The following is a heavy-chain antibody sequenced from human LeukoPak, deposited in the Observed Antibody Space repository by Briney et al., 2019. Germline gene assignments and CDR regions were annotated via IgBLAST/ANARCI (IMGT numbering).Heavy chain of an antibody. V-gene: IGHV4-59*01. CDR3: ARGVYIAAAQYGY. J-gene: IGHJ4*02. CDR2: IYYSGTT. D-gene: IGHD6-13*01. Sequence: SETLSLTCTVSGGSISSYYWSWIRQPPGRGLEWIGYIYYSGTTNYDPSLKSRVTISVDTSKNQFSLKLSSVTAADTAVYYCARGVYIAAAQYGYWGQGTLVTVSS. CDR1: GGSISSYY.